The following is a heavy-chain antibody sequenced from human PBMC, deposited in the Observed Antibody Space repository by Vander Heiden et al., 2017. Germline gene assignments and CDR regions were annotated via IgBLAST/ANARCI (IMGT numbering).Heavy chain of an antibody. CDR3: ARWTRHINYFDS. CDR1: GGSISSSSFS. CDR2: VYYIGDT. Sequence: QLQLQESGPGLVKPSETLSLTGTVSGGSISSSSFSWGWVRQPPDKGLEWIGNVYYIGDTYYNPSLKSRITISIDTSRNQFSLRLSSVTAADTAVYYCARWTRHINYFDSWGQGTLVTVSS. V-gene: IGHV4-39*01. J-gene: IGHJ4*02.